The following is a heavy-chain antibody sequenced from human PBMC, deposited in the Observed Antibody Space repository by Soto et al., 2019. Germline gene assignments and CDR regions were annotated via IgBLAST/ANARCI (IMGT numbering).Heavy chain of an antibody. CDR2: INAGNGNT. CDR1: GITFSTYA. J-gene: IGHJ5*02. D-gene: IGHD5-12*01. Sequence: QVQLVQSGAEVKKPGASVKVSCKASGITFSTYAIHWVRQAPGQRLEWMGWINAGNGNTRYSQKFQGRVTLTRDTSASTAYMDLSSLRSADTAIYYCASAISGSVTWGQGPLVTVSS. CDR3: ASAISGSVT. V-gene: IGHV1-3*01.